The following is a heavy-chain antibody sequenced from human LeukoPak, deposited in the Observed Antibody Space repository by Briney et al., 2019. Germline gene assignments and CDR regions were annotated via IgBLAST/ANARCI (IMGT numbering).Heavy chain of an antibody. CDR2: IYYSGST. D-gene: IGHD6-13*01. V-gene: IGHV4-59*01. J-gene: IGHJ4*02. CDR3: ARGVAAAGVDY. Sequence: SSETLSLTCTVSGGSISSYYWSWIRQPPGKGLEWIGYIYYSGSTNYNPSLKSRVTISVDTSKNQFSLKLSPVTAADTAVYYCARGVAAAGVDYWGQGTLVTVSS. CDR1: GGSISSYY.